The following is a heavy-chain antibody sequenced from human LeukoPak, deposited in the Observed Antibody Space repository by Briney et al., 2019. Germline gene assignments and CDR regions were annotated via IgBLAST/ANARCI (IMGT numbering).Heavy chain of an antibody. D-gene: IGHD3-22*01. V-gene: IGHV4-59*11. CDR1: GDSISSHY. CDR3: ARVYYDSSGYYFDY. CDR2: IYYSGST. J-gene: IGHJ4*02. Sequence: PSETLSLTCTVSGDSISSHYRSWIRRPPGKGLEWIGYIYYSGSTNYNPSLKSRVTISVDTSKNQFSLKLSSVTAADTAVYYCARVYYDSSGYYFDYWGQGTLITVSS.